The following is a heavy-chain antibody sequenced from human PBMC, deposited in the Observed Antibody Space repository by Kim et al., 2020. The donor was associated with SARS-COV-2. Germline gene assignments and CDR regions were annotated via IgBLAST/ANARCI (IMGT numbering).Heavy chain of an antibody. V-gene: IGHV1-8*01. J-gene: IGHJ5*02. Sequence: ASVKVSCKASGYTFTSYDINWVRQATGQGLEWMGWMNPNSGNTGYAQKFQGRVTMTRNTFISTAYMELSSLRSEDTAAYYCARGGTSVRYFDWLFRTGNWVDPWSQGTLVAVSS. CDR3: ARGGTSVRYFDWLFRTGNWVDP. D-gene: IGHD3-9*01. CDR2: MNPNSGNT. CDR1: GYTFTSYD.